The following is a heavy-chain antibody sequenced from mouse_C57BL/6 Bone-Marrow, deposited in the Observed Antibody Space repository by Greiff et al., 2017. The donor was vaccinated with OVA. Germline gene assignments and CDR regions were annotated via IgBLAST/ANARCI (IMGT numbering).Heavy chain of an antibody. J-gene: IGHJ3*01. D-gene: IGHD1-1*01. Sequence: EVQLVESGGGLVKPGGSLKLSCAASGFTFSSYTMSWVRQTPEKRLEWVATISGGGGNTYYPDSVKGRITISRDTAKNTLYLQMSSLRSEDTALYYCSRRQGIHYYGSSSWFAYWGQGTLVTVSA. CDR1: GFTFSSYT. CDR2: ISGGGGNT. V-gene: IGHV5-9*01. CDR3: SRRQGIHYYGSSSWFAY.